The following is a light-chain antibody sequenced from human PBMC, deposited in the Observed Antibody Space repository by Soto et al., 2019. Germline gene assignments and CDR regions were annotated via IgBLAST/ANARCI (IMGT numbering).Light chain of an antibody. CDR3: QQANSFPIT. Sequence: ILSPPSPSSFSPPTWESVPIYLRASQGISSYLAWYQQKPGKAPKLLIYAASSLQSGVPSRFSGSGSGTDFTLTISSLQPEDFATYYCQQANSFPITFGQGTRLEIK. J-gene: IGKJ5*01. V-gene: IGKV1-12*01. CDR1: QGISSY. CDR2: AAS.